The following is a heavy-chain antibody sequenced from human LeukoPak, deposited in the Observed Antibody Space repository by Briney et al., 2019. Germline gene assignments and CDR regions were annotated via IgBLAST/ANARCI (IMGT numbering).Heavy chain of an antibody. D-gene: IGHD6-13*01. V-gene: IGHV1-69*13. Sequence: SVKVSWKASGGTFSSYAISWVRQAPGQGLEWMGGIIPIFGTANYAQKFQGRVTITADESTSTAYMELSSLRSEDTAVYYCARDREEYSSSWYVAFDIWGQGTMVTVSS. CDR3: ARDREEYSSSWYVAFDI. CDR2: IIPIFGTA. CDR1: GGTFSSYA. J-gene: IGHJ3*02.